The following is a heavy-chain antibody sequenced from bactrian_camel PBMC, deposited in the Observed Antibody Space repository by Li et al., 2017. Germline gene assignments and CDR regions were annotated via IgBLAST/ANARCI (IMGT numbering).Heavy chain of an antibody. CDR1: GFTFSRYW. Sequence: HVQLVESGGDLVQPGGSLRVSCAASGFTFSRYWMYRVRQAPGKGLEWVSSIYSEGSNTYYADSVKGRFTISRDNAKNTVYLQMNSLKSEDTALYYCATVAGSFSDDYARARAYVYWGQGTQVTVS. CDR3: ATVAGSFSDDYARARAYVY. V-gene: IGHV3S6*01. D-gene: IGHD4*01. CDR2: IYSEGSNT. J-gene: IGHJ4*01.